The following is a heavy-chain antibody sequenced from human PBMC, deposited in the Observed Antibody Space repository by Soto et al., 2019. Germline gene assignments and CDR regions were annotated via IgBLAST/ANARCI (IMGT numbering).Heavy chain of an antibody. V-gene: IGHV1-3*01. J-gene: IGHJ4*02. CDR2: MNAGSGNT. D-gene: IGHD4-17*01. CDR1: GYTFSSYA. Sequence: QVQIVQSGAEVKEPGASVKVSCKASGYTFSSYAIHWVRQAPGQRLEWMGWMNAGSGNTKYSQKFEVRVTLTRDTSASTAYMELSSLTSEDTAVYYCATDYGDYVRHGGQGTLVTVSS. CDR3: ATDYGDYVRH.